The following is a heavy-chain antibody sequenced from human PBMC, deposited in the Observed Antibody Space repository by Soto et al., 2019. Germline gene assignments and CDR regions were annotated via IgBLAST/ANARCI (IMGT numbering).Heavy chain of an antibody. CDR1: GGSISGRSYY. J-gene: IGHJ6*02. CDR2: IYYSGST. Sequence: PSETLSLTCTVSGGSISGRSYYWGWIRQSPGKGLEWIGSIYYSGSTYYNPSLKSRVSISVDTSKNQFSLKLISVTAADTAVYYCARLGGYCSGRDCYGSYAMDAWGQGTMVTVSS. CDR3: ARLGGYCSGRDCYGSYAMDA. V-gene: IGHV4-39*01. D-gene: IGHD2-15*01.